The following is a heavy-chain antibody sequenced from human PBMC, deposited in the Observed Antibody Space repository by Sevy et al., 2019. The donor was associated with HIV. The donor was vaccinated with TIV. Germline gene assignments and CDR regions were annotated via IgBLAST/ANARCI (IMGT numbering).Heavy chain of an antibody. J-gene: IGHJ4*02. CDR2: IHSDDTT. V-gene: IGHV3-66*01. CDR1: GFTVNSNY. D-gene: IGHD5-18*01. Sequence: GGSLRLSCAASGFTVNSNYMTWVRQAPGKGLEGVSVIHSDDTTYHADSVKDRFTISRDNFKNTLYLHMSSLRAEDTAVYYCARGKSGYGYALNYWGQGTLVT. CDR3: ARGKSGYGYALNY.